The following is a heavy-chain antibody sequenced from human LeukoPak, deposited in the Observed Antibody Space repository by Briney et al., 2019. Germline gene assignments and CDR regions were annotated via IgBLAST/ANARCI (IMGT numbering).Heavy chain of an antibody. Sequence: ASVKISCKASGYTFTSYDMHWVRQAPGQGIEWMGIINPSGGSTSYAQKFQGRVTMTRDTSTSTVYMELSSLRSEDTAVYYCARDGIAVAGTVYYYGMDVWGQGTTVTVSS. CDR3: ARDGIAVAGTVYYYGMDV. J-gene: IGHJ6*02. V-gene: IGHV1-46*01. CDR2: INPSGGST. D-gene: IGHD6-19*01. CDR1: GYTFTSYD.